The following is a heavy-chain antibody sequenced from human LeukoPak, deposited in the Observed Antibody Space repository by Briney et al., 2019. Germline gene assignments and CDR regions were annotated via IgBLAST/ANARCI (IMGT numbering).Heavy chain of an antibody. Sequence: SETLSLTCTVSGGSFSSGTYYWSWIRQPPGKGLEWIGYIYYSGSTNYNPSLKSRVTISVDTSKNQFSLKLSSVTAADTAVYYCARGGYCSGGSCYKMIDYWGQGTLVTVSS. CDR1: GGSFSSGTYY. CDR2: IYYSGST. J-gene: IGHJ4*02. D-gene: IGHD2-15*01. CDR3: ARGGYCSGGSCYKMIDY. V-gene: IGHV4-61*01.